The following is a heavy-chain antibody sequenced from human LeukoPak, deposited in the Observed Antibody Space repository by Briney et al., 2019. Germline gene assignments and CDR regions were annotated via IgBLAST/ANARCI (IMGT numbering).Heavy chain of an antibody. Sequence: SETLSLTCTVSGGSISSSSYYWGWIRQPPGKGLEWIGSIYYSGSTYYNPSLKSRVTISVDTSKNQFSLKLSSVTAADTAVYYCARASGWDPTVRGVIPFDYWGQGTLVTVSS. J-gene: IGHJ4*02. V-gene: IGHV4-39*01. CDR3: ARASGWDPTVRGVIPFDY. CDR2: IYYSGST. D-gene: IGHD3-10*01. CDR1: GGSISSSSYY.